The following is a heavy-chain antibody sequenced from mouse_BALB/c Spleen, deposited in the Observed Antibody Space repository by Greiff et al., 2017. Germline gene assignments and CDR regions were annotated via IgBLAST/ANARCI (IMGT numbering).Heavy chain of an antibody. J-gene: IGHJ3*01. CDR3: TRPEGEWFAY. Sequence: EVKLVESGGGLVQPGGSMKLSCVASGFTFSNYWMNWVRQSPEKGLEWVAEIRLKSNNYATHYAESVKGRFTISRDDSKSSVYLQMNNLRAEDTGIYYCTRPEGEWFAYWGQGTLVTVSA. CDR2: IRLKSNNYAT. V-gene: IGHV6-6*02. CDR1: GFTFSNYW.